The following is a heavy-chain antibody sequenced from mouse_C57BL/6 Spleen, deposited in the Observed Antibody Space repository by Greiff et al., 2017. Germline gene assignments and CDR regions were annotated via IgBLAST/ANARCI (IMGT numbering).Heavy chain of an antibody. J-gene: IGHJ4*01. V-gene: IGHV1-72*01. CDR1: GYTFTSYW. D-gene: IGHD2-1*01. CDR2: IDPNSGGT. Sequence: QVQLQQPGAELVKPGASVKLSCKASGYTFTSYWMHWVKQRPGRGLEWIGRIDPNSGGTKYNEKFKGKATLTVDKPSSTAYMQLSSLTSEDSAVYYCARLYGNSYYYAMDYWGQGTSVTVSS. CDR3: ARLYGNSYYYAMDY.